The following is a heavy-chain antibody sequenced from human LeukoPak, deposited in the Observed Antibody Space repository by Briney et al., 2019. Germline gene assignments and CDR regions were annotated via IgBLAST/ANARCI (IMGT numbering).Heavy chain of an antibody. CDR3: ARADTAMVHYYGMDV. D-gene: IGHD5-18*01. J-gene: IGHJ6*02. CDR2: ISSSSSYI. V-gene: IGHV3-21*01. Sequence: GGSLRLSCAASGFTFSSYSMNWVRQAPGKGLEWVSSISSSSSYIYYADSVKGRFTISRDNAKNSLYLQMNSLRAEDTAVYYCARADTAMVHYYGMDVWGQGTTVTVSS. CDR1: GFTFSSYS.